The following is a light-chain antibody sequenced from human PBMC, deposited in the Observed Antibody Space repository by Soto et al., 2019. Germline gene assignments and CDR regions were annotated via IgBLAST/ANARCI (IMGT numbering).Light chain of an antibody. CDR1: QSLNMW. J-gene: IGKJ1*01. CDR3: QHWTDYSCT. Sequence: DIHMTQSPSTLSASVGDRVTITCRASQSLNMWLAWYQQKPGKAPNLLIYKTSSLESGVPSRFSGSGSGTAFTLTISSLQPDDFETYYCQHWTDYSCTFGQGTKVDVK. V-gene: IGKV1-5*03. CDR2: KTS.